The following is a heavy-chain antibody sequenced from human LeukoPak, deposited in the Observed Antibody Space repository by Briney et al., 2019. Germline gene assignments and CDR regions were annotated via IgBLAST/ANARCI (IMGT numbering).Heavy chain of an antibody. J-gene: IGHJ4*02. D-gene: IGHD3-22*01. CDR1: GFTFSSYG. CDR3: AKDSYDTSI. V-gene: IGHV3-23*01. Sequence: GGSLRLSCAASGFTFSSYGMSWVRQAPGKGLEWVSAISDSGGRTFYADSVKGRFTISRDNSKNTLYLQINSLRAEDTAVYYCAKDSYDTSIWGQGTLVTVSA. CDR2: ISDSGGRT.